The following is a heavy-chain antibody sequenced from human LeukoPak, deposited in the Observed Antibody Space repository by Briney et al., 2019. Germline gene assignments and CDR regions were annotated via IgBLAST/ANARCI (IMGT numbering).Heavy chain of an antibody. CDR3: AKETTEWELQSSFDY. V-gene: IGHV3-30*18. CDR2: ISYDGSNK. D-gene: IGHD1-26*01. Sequence: AGGSLRLSCAASGFTFSSYGMHWVRQAPGKGLEWVAVISYDGSNKYYADSVKGRFTISRDNSKNTLYLQMNSPRAEDTAVYYCAKETTEWELQSSFDYWGQGTLVTVSS. CDR1: GFTFSSYG. J-gene: IGHJ4*02.